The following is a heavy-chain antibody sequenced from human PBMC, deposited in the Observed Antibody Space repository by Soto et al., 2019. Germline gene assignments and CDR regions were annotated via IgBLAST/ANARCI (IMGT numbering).Heavy chain of an antibody. CDR3: ARGYCTTTICDPWFDP. V-gene: IGHV5-51*07. CDR2: IYPGDSDT. CDR1: GYSGTSYC. Sequence: GESLKSSCTGVGYSGTSYCIGWVHQMPGKGLEWMGIIYPGDSDTRYSPSFQGQVTISADKSITTAYLQWSSLKASDTAMYYCARGYCTTTICDPWFDPWGQGTLVTVSS. D-gene: IGHD2-2*01. J-gene: IGHJ5*02.